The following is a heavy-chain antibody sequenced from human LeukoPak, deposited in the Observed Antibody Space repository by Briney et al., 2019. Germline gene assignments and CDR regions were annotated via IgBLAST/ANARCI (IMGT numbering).Heavy chain of an antibody. CDR2: INVDGSGA. CDR1: GFTFSTYW. D-gene: IGHD6-19*01. CDR3: ARATRIYSSGWYYSFDY. J-gene: IGHJ4*02. V-gene: IGHV3-74*01. Sequence: GGSLRLSCAASGFTFSTYWMHWVRQAPGKGLVWVSHINVDGSGATYADPVKGRFTISRDNAKNTLYLHMNSLRAEDTAVYYCARATRIYSSGWYYSFDYWGQGTLVTVSS.